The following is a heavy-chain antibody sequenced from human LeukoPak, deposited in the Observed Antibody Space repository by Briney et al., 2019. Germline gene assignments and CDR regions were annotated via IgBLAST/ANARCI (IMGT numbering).Heavy chain of an antibody. CDR3: AKARGYCSSTSCYRYYFDY. J-gene: IGHJ4*02. CDR2: ISGSGGST. CDR1: GFTFSSYS. Sequence: GGSLRLSCAASGFTFSSYSMNWVRQAPGKGLEWVSAISGSGGSTYYADSVKGRFTISRDNSKNTLYLQMNSLRAEDTAVYYCAKARGYCSSTSCYRYYFDYWGQGTLVTVSS. D-gene: IGHD2-2*01. V-gene: IGHV3-23*01.